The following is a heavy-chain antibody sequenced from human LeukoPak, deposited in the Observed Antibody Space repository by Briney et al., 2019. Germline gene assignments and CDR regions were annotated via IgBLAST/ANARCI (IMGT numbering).Heavy chain of an antibody. J-gene: IGHJ4*02. CDR2: ISSGGST. D-gene: IGHD2-15*01. V-gene: IGHV3-53*01. CDR1: GFAVSSNY. CDR3: ARGLGTNYGGYCTGGSCPVY. Sequence: GGSLRLSCAASGFAVSSNYMSWVRQAPGKGLEWVSLISSGGSTFYADSVKGRFTISRDNSKNTLYLQMNSLRVEDTAVYYCARGLGTNYGGYCTGGSCPVYWGQGTLVTVSS.